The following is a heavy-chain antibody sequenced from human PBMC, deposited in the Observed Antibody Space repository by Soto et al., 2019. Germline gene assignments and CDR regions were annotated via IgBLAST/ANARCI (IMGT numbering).Heavy chain of an antibody. Sequence: WGSLRLSCVASAFTFNNFPIRCFRQAPLKWRQWLASITTTSTYKYYADSVKGRFSISRDNAKNSLYLELTNLRSEDTAVYYCAREKCSSTSCNHGMDVWGLGTTVSVSS. CDR1: AFTFNNFP. CDR2: ITTTSTYK. D-gene: IGHD2-2*01. J-gene: IGHJ6*02. CDR3: AREKCSSTSCNHGMDV. V-gene: IGHV3-21*01.